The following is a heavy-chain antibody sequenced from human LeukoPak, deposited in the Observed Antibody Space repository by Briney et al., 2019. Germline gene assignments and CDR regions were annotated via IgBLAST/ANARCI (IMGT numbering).Heavy chain of an antibody. CDR2: IYYSGST. D-gene: IGHD3-22*01. J-gene: IGHJ3*02. CDR3: ARDPGIITDDAFDI. CDR1: GGSISRSNW. V-gene: IGHV4-4*02. Sequence: SETLSLTCAVSGGSISRSNWWSWVRQPPGKGLEWIGEIYYSGSTNYNPSLKSRVTISVDTSKNQFSLKLSSVTAADTAVYYCARDPGIITDDAFDIWGQGTMVTVSS.